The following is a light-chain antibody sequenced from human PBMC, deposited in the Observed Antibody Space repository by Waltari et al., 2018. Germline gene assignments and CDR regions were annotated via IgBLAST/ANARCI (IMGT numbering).Light chain of an antibody. CDR1: QSISSW. CDR2: KAS. J-gene: IGKJ2*01. CDR3: QQYNSYPYT. Sequence: DIQVTQSPSTLSASMGDRVTITCRASQSISSWLAWYQQKPGKAPNLLIYKASSLESGVPSRFSGSGSGTEFTLTISSLQPDDFATYYCQQYNSYPYTFGQGTKLEIK. V-gene: IGKV1-5*03.